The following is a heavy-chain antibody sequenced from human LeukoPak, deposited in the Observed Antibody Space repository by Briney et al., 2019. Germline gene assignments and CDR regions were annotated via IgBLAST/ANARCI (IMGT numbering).Heavy chain of an antibody. J-gene: IGHJ4*02. CDR2: IRYDGTNK. Sequence: GGSLRLSCAASGFTFSSYGMHWVRQAPGKGLEWVAFIRYDGTNKYYVDSVKGRFTISRDNSRNTVYLQMNSLRGEDTAVYYCARDAERGFDYSNSLKYWGQGTLVTVSS. D-gene: IGHD4-11*01. CDR1: GFTFSSYG. CDR3: ARDAERGFDYSNSLKY. V-gene: IGHV3-30*02.